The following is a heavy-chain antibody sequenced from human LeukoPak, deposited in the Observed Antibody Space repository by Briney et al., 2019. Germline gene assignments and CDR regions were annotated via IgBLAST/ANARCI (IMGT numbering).Heavy chain of an antibody. CDR2: IYYSGST. CDR1: GGSISSSSYY. V-gene: IGHV4-39*07. CDR3: ARDPYGNYYMDV. Sequence: SETLSLTCTVSGGSISSSSYYWGWIRQPPGKGLEWIGSIYYSGSTYYNPSLKSRVTISVDTSENQFSLKLSSVTAADTAVYYCARDPYGNYYMDVWGKGTTVTVSS. D-gene: IGHD4-17*01. J-gene: IGHJ6*03.